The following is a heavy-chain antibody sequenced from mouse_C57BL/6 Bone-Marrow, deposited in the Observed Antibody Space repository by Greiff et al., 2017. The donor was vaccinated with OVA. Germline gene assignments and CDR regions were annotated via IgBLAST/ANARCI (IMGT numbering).Heavy chain of an antibody. Sequence: QVHVKQSGPELVKPGASVKISCKASGYAFSSSWMNWVKQRPGKGLEWIGRIYPGDGDTNYNGKFKGKATLTADKSSSTAYMQLSSLTSEDSAVYFCARFRGYDAYFAYWGQGTTLTVSS. CDR3: ARFRGYDAYFAY. V-gene: IGHV1-82*01. J-gene: IGHJ2*01. D-gene: IGHD2-2*01. CDR1: GYAFSSSW. CDR2: IYPGDGDT.